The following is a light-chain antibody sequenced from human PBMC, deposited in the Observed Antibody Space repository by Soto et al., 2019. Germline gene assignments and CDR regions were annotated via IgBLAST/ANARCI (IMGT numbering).Light chain of an antibody. J-gene: IGKJ5*01. CDR3: QHRSDYPAT. CDR1: QGISSY. Sequence: IQLTQSPSSLSASVRDRVTITSRASQGISSYLAWYQQKPGKAPKLLIYAASTFQSGVPSRFSGSGSGTDFILTISSLQSEDFALYYCQHRSDYPATFGQGTRLEIK. CDR2: AAS. V-gene: IGKV1-9*01.